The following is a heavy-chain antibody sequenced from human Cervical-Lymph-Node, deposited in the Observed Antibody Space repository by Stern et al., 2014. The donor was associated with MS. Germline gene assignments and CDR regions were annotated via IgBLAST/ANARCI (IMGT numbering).Heavy chain of an antibody. CDR2: IKQDGSDK. CDR1: GFTFSSYW. D-gene: IGHD3-3*01. CDR3: ARLYEAASFDY. Sequence: EVQLVESGGGLVQPGGSLRLSWEASGFTFSSYWMSWVRQAPGKGMEWVANIKQDGSDKYYVDSVKGRFTIPRDIPKNSLYLQMNSLRSEDTAVYYCARLYEAASFDYWGQGTLVTVSS. J-gene: IGHJ4*02. V-gene: IGHV3-7*03.